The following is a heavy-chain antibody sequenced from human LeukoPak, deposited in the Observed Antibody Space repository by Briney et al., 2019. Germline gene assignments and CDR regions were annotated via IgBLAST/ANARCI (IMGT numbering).Heavy chain of an antibody. CDR2: IKQDGSEK. J-gene: IGHJ4*02. CDR3: ARDQDWNYATYYFHY. D-gene: IGHD1-7*01. V-gene: IGHV3-7*03. CDR1: GFTFSSYW. Sequence: GGSLRLSCAASGFTFSSYWMSWVRQAPGKGLEWVANIKQDGSEKYYVDSVKGRFTISRDNAKNSLYLQMNSLRAEDTALYYCARDQDWNYATYYFHYWGQGTLVTVSS.